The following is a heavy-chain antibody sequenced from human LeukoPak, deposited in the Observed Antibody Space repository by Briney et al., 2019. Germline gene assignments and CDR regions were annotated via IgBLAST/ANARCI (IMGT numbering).Heavy chain of an antibody. CDR2: ISSSSNYI. D-gene: IGHD6-13*01. CDR3: VRDSSWFDY. CDR1: GFTFSTNS. V-gene: IGHV3-21*01. J-gene: IGHJ4*02. Sequence: GGSLRLSCAASGFTFSTNSMNWVRQAPGEGLEWVSSISSSSNYIYYADSVKGRFTISRDNAKNSLYLQMNSLRVEDTAVYYCVRDSSWFDYWGQGTLVTVSS.